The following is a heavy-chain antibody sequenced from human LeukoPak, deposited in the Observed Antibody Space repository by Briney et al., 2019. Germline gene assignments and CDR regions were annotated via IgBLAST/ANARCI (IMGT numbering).Heavy chain of an antibody. Sequence: AGRSLRLSCAASGFTFSSYGMHWVRQAPGKGLEWVAVIWYDGSNKYYADSVKGRFTISRDNSKNTLYLQMNSLRAEDTAVYYCARGGYYGSGSYFPLGYWGQGTLVTVSS. CDR3: ARGGYYGSGSYFPLGY. J-gene: IGHJ4*02. CDR2: IWYDGSNK. CDR1: GFTFSSYG. V-gene: IGHV3-33*01. D-gene: IGHD3-10*01.